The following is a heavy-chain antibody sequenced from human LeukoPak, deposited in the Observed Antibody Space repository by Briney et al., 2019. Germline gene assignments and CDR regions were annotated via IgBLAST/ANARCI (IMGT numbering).Heavy chain of an antibody. J-gene: IGHJ1*01. CDR1: GFTFSNYW. Sequence: GGSLRLSCEGSGFTFSNYWMSWVRQAPGKGLEWVANIQQHGSETYYGDSVKGRFTISRDNAKNSLHLQMNSLRAEDTAVYYCATYSSSNGREFQYWGQGTLVTVSS. CDR2: IQQHGSET. V-gene: IGHV3-7*01. D-gene: IGHD2-2*01. CDR3: ATYSSSNGREFQY.